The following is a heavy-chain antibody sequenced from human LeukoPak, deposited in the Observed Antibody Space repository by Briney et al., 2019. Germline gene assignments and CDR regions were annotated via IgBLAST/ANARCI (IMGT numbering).Heavy chain of an antibody. V-gene: IGHV3-53*01. CDR2: IYSGGST. J-gene: IGHJ5*02. Sequence: GGSLRLSCAASGFTVSSNYMSWVRQAPGTGLEWVSIIYSGGSTYYADSVKGRFTISRDNSKNMLYLQMNGLRAEDTAVYYCARDHYPNNWFDPWGQGTLVTVSS. CDR1: GFTVSSNY. D-gene: IGHD1-26*01. CDR3: ARDHYPNNWFDP.